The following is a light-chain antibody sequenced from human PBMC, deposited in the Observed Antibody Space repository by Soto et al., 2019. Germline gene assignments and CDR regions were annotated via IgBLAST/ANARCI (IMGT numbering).Light chain of an antibody. CDR1: QSVSSEY. CDR2: GAS. Sequence: EIVLTQSPGTLSLSPGERATLSCRASQSVSSEYLAWYQQQPCQGTRPLMYGASNRATGLPDRYSGSGAGTDTTLTISSLEPEDFAVYYCQQYDSQPRTFGQGTKVEIK. CDR3: QQYDSQPRT. V-gene: IGKV3-20*01. J-gene: IGKJ1*01.